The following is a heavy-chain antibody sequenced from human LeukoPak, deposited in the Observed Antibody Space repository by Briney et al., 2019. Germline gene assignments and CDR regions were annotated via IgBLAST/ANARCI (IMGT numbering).Heavy chain of an antibody. J-gene: IGHJ4*02. D-gene: IGHD4-17*01. CDR3: ARLPTDPSLPFDY. V-gene: IGHV5-10-1*01. Sequence: GESLKISCKVSGYSFPSYWITWVRQVPRKGLEWMGRIAPSDSYTNYNPSFEGHVTMSVEKSITTVYLQWSSLKASDTAMYYCARLPTDPSLPFDYWGQGTLVTVSS. CDR1: GYSFPSYW. CDR2: IAPSDSYT.